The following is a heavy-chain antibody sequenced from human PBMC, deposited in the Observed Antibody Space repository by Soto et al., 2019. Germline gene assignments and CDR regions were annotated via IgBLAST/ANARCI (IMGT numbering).Heavy chain of an antibody. CDR3: ARSHAPYYYDTTGFFCGLDV. CDR2: MSFEETKK. V-gene: IGHV3-30-3*01. D-gene: IGHD3-22*01. J-gene: IGHJ6*02. CDR1: GFTFSNYA. Sequence: QVRLVESGGGVVQPGRSLSLSCAASGFTFSNYALHWVRQAPGKGLEWVAVMSFEETKKYHAASVEGRFTISRDNSQNTLDLQMNSLRAEDTALYYCARSHAPYYYDTTGFFCGLDVWGQGTTVVVSS.